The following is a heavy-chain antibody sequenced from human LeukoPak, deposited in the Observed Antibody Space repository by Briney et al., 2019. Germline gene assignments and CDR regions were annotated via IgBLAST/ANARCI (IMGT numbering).Heavy chain of an antibody. CDR2: IHHSGSA. D-gene: IGHD3-10*01. J-gene: IGHJ4*02. CDR3: ARDPYASGGIDY. V-gene: IGHV4-4*02. Sequence: SGTPSLTCAVSGASISSNWWNWVRQPPGKGLEWIGEIHHSGSANYNPSLKSRVTISLDTSENQFSLRLSSVTAADTAVYYCARDPYASGGIDYWGQGTLVTVSS. CDR1: GASISSNW.